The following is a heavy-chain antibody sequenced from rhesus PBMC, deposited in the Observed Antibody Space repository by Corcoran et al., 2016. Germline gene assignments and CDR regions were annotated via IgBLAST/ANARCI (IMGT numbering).Heavy chain of an antibody. J-gene: IGHJ1*01. CDR3: ARDFTMIVVIGEF. CDR1: GGSISSGYYY. V-gene: IGHV4-122*02. Sequence: QVQLQESGPGLVKPSETLSLTCAVSGGSISSGYYYWSWIRQPPGKGLEWIGYITYSGSTSYNPSLNSRVTISRDTSKNQFSLKLSSGTAADTAVYYCARDFTMIVVIGEFWGQGALVTVSS. CDR2: ITYSGST. D-gene: IGHD3-28*01.